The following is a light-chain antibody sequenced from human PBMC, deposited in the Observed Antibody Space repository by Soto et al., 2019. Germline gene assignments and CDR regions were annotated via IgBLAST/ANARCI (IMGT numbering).Light chain of an antibody. Sequence: QSVLTQPASVSGSPGQSITISCTGTSSDVGASNYISWYQQHPGKAPKLMISEVSTRPSGVSSRFSGSKSGNTASLTISGLQAEDEADYYCTSYTTPITWVFGGGTKLTVL. CDR2: EVS. J-gene: IGLJ3*02. CDR1: SSDVGASNY. V-gene: IGLV2-14*01. CDR3: TSYTTPITWV.